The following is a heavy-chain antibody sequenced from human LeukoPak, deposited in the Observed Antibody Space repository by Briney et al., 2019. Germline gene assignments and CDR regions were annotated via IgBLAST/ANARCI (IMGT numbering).Heavy chain of an antibody. D-gene: IGHD3/OR15-3a*01. Sequence: PSETLSLTCAVYGGSFSGYYWSWIRQPPGKGLEWIGSIYYTGNTYYNASLKSQVSISIDTSKNQFSLRLTSVTAADTAVYFCARQTGSGLFILPGGQGTLVTVSS. J-gene: IGHJ4*02. CDR2: IYYTGNT. CDR1: GGSFSGYY. CDR3: ARQTGSGLFILP. V-gene: IGHV4-34*01.